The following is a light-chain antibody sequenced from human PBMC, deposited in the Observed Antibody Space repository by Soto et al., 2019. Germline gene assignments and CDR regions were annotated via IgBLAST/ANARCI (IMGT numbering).Light chain of an antibody. J-gene: IGLJ1*01. V-gene: IGLV2-11*01. Sequence: QSALTQPRSVSGSPGQSVTISCTGTSSDVGAYSYVSWYQQHPGTAPKLMIYDVTKRPSGVPDRFSGSKSGNTASLTISGLQAEDETDYYCCSYAGSYTYVFGTGTKLTVL. CDR2: DVT. CDR3: CSYAGSYTYV. CDR1: SSDVGAYSY.